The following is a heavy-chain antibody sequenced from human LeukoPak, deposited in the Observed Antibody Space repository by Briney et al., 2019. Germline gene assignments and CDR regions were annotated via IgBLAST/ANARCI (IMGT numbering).Heavy chain of an antibody. CDR3: ARGIRGGYFDY. D-gene: IGHD3-16*01. CDR2: TIPILDTA. V-gene: IGHV1-69*08. Sequence: SVKVSCKASGGIFTSYTFSWVRQAPGQGLEWMGTTIPILDTANYAQTFQGRVSITADKSTSTAYMELDSLTSKDTAVYYCARGIRGGYFDYWGQGTLVTVSS. CDR1: GGIFTSYT. J-gene: IGHJ4*02.